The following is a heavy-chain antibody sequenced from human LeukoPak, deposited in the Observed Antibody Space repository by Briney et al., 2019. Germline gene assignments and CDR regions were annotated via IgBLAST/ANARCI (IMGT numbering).Heavy chain of an antibody. Sequence: GASVKVFCKASGYTFTSYGISWVRQAPGQGLEWMGWISAYNGNTNYAQKLQGRVTMTTDTSTSTAYMELRSLRSDDTAVYYCARDCSGGSCYLYYYYYYGMDVWGQGTTVTVSS. V-gene: IGHV1-18*01. CDR1: GYTFTSYG. D-gene: IGHD2-15*01. J-gene: IGHJ6*02. CDR3: ARDCSGGSCYLYYYYYYGMDV. CDR2: ISAYNGNT.